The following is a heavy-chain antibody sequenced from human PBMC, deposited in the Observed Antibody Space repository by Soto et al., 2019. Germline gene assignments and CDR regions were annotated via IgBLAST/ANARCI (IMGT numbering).Heavy chain of an antibody. CDR3: ARWVEVSLDYFDS. J-gene: IGHJ4*02. CDR2: ILYSGST. Sequence: PSETLSLTCTVSGGSISNYYWSWIRQPPGRDLEWIGHILYSGSTHYNPALKSRVAVSVDTSKNQFSLYLNSVTAADTAVYYCARWVEVSLDYFDSWGQGIPVTVSS. D-gene: IGHD6-6*01. CDR1: GGSISNYY. V-gene: IGHV4-59*12.